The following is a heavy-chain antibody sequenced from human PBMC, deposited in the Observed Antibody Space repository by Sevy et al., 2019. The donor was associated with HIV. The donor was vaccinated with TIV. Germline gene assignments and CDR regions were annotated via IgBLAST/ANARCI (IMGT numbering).Heavy chain of an antibody. Sequence: GGSLRLSCVASGFNFNIYSMSWVRQAPGKGLEWVSTLSFGCGRINHADSVQGRFTMSRDDSKKTVYLEMNSLGAEDTAVYYCAREGCTRPHDHWGQGTLVTVSS. CDR2: LSFGCGRI. V-gene: IGHV3-23*01. CDR1: GFNFNIYS. D-gene: IGHD2-8*01. CDR3: AREGCTRPHDH. J-gene: IGHJ4*02.